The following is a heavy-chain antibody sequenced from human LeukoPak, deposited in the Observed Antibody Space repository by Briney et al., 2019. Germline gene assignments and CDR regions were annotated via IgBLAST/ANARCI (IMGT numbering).Heavy chain of an antibody. Sequence: PGGSLRLSCAASGFTFSAYAMTWVRQAPGKGLEWVSSMSGRGGSTYYADSVKGRFTISRDNSKNTLYLQMNSLRAEDTAVYYCAKDPQLRYYFDYWGQGTLVTVSS. CDR1: GFTFSAYA. D-gene: IGHD3-9*01. CDR3: AKDPQLRYYFDY. J-gene: IGHJ4*02. CDR2: MSGRGGST. V-gene: IGHV3-23*01.